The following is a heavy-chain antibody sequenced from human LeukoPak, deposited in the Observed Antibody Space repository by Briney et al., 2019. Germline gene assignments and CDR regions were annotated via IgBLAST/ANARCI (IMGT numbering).Heavy chain of an antibody. J-gene: IGHJ4*02. Sequence: GGSLRLSCAASGFPFSSYWMHWVRQVPGKGLLWVSRINSDGSATIYADSVKGRFTISRDNSKNTLYLQMNSLRAEDTAVYFCAREYGSGTFDWGQGTLVTVSS. CDR1: GFPFSSYW. V-gene: IGHV3-74*01. CDR3: AREYGSGTFD. D-gene: IGHD2-15*01. CDR2: INSDGSAT.